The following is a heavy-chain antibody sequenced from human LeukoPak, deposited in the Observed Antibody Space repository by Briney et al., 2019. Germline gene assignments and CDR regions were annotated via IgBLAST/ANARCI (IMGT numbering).Heavy chain of an antibody. CDR3: AKDSSLSLISGYYFDY. Sequence: PGGSLRLSCAASGFTVSSNYMSWVRQAPGKGLEWVSIIYSGGGTNYADFVKGRFTISRDNSKNTLYLQMNSLRAEDTAVYYCAKDSSLSLISGYYFDYWGQGTLVTVSS. J-gene: IGHJ4*02. CDR2: IYSGGGT. CDR1: GFTVSSNY. V-gene: IGHV3-66*01. D-gene: IGHD1-14*01.